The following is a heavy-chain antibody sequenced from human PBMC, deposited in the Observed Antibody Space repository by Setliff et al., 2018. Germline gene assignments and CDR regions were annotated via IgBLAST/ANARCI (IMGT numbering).Heavy chain of an antibody. CDR2: ISAYNGNT. Sequence: GASVKVSCKASGYTFTSYGISWVRQAPGQGLEWMGWISAYNGNTNYAQKFQGRVTITTNESTSTAYMELSSLRAEDTAVYFCARDGSVRGVDEYFDYWGQGTLVTVSS. CDR3: ARDGSVRGVDEYFDY. V-gene: IGHV1-18*01. CDR1: GYTFTSYG. J-gene: IGHJ4*02. D-gene: IGHD1-26*01.